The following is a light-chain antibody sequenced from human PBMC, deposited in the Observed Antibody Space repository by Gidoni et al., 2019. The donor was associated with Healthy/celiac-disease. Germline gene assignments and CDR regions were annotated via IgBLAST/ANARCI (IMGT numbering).Light chain of an antibody. CDR3: QQYNSYSLT. CDR2: DAS. J-gene: IGKJ1*01. CDR1: QSISSW. V-gene: IGKV1-5*01. Sequence: DIQMTPSPSTLSASVGDRVTITCRASQSISSWLAWYQQKPGKAPKLLIYDASSWESGVPSRFSGSGSGTEFTLTISSLQPDDFATYYCQQYNSYSLTFGQGTKVEIK.